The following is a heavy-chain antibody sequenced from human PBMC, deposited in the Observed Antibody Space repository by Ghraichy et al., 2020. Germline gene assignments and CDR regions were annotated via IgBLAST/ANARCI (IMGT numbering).Heavy chain of an antibody. CDR3: ARDMAGGYDGEAFDY. V-gene: IGHV3-66*01. CDR1: GFTVSSNY. CDR2: IYSGGST. D-gene: IGHD5-12*01. Sequence: GGSLRLSCAASGFTVSSNYMSWVRQAPGKGLEWVSVIYSGGSTYYADSVKGRFTISRDNSKNTLYLQMNSLRAEDTAVNYCARDMAGGYDGEAFDYWGQGTLVTVSS. J-gene: IGHJ4*02.